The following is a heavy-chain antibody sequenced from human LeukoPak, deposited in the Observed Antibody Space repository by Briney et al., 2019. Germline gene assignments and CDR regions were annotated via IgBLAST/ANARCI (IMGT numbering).Heavy chain of an antibody. V-gene: IGHV3-66*01. Sequence: GGSLRLSCAASGFTFSSYGMHWVRQAPGKGLEWVSVIYSGGSTYYADSAKGRFTISRDNSKNTLYLQMNSLRAEDTAVYYCARAGYCSSTSCQYFDYWGQGTLVTVSS. J-gene: IGHJ4*02. CDR2: IYSGGST. CDR3: ARAGYCSSTSCQYFDY. CDR1: GFTFSSYG. D-gene: IGHD2-2*01.